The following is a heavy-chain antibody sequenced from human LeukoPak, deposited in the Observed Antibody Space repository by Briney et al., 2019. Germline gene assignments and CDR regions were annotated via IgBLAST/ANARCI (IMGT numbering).Heavy chain of an antibody. CDR2: IYYSGST. J-gene: IGHJ4*02. CDR3: AHRGGYCSGGSGYYFDY. V-gene: IGHV4-39*01. D-gene: IGHD2-15*01. CDR1: GGSISSSSYY. Sequence: PSETLSLTCTVSGGSISSSSYYWGWIRQPPGKGLEWIGSIYYSGSTYYNPSLKSRVTISVDTSKNQFSLKLSSVTAADTAVYYCAHRGGYCSGGSGYYFDYWGQGTLVTVSS.